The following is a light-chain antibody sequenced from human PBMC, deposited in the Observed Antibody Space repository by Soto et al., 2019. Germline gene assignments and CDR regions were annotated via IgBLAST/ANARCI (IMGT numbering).Light chain of an antibody. CDR3: QQYGSSPRG. J-gene: IGKJ1*01. CDR2: GAS. Sequence: EIVLTQSPGTLSLSPGERATLSCRASQSVSSSYLAWYQQKPGQAPRLLIYGASSRATGIPDRFSGSGSGRDFTLTISRLEPEDFAVYYCQQYGSSPRGFGQGTKVEIK. V-gene: IGKV3-20*01. CDR1: QSVSSSY.